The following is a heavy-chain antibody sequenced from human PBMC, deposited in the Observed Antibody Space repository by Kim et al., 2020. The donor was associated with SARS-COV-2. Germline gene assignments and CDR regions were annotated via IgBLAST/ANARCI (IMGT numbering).Heavy chain of an antibody. J-gene: IGHJ6*02. D-gene: IGHD3-22*01. CDR3: ARENSHDSSGYYGTQTSLFTYGMDV. Sequence: GGSLRLSCAASGFTFSSYEMNWVRQAPGKGLEWVSYISSSGSTIYYADSVNGRFTISRDNAKNSLYLQMNSLRAEDTAVYYCARENSHDSSGYYGTQTSLFTYGMDVWGQGTTVTVSS. CDR1: GFTFSSYE. CDR2: ISSSGSTI. V-gene: IGHV3-48*03.